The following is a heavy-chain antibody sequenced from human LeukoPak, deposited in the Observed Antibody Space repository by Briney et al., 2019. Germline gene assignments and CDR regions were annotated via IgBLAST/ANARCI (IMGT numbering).Heavy chain of an antibody. D-gene: IGHD2-15*01. CDR2: INHSGST. J-gene: IGHJ4*02. CDR3: ARVRCGGSCHFDY. V-gene: IGHV4-34*01. CDR1: GGSFSGYY. Sequence: SETLSLTCAVYGGSFSGYYWSWIRQPPGKGLEWIGEINHSGSTNYNPSLKSRVTISVDTSKNQFSLKLSSVTAADTAVYYCARVRCGGSCHFDYWGQGTLVTASS.